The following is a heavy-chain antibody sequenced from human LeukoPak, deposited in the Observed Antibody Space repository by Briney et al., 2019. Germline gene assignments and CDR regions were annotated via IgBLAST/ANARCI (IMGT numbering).Heavy chain of an antibody. CDR3: ARGDICGGDCYSLGAFDI. CDR2: ISSSSSYI. V-gene: IGHV3-21*01. J-gene: IGHJ3*02. CDR1: GFTFSSYS. Sequence: GGSLRLSCAASGFTFSSYSMNWVRQAPGKGLEWVSSISSSSSYIYYADSVKGRFTISRDNAKNSLYLQMNSLRAEDTAVYYCARGDICGGDCYSLGAFDIWGQGTMVTVSS. D-gene: IGHD2-21*01.